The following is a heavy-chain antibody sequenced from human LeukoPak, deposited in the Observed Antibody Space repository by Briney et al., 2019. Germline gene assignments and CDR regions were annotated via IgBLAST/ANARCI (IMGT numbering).Heavy chain of an antibody. D-gene: IGHD3-22*01. J-gene: IGHJ4*02. CDR3: ARETYYYDSSGYYVYDFDN. CDR1: GFTFNVYE. CDR2: ISSSGSTI. V-gene: IGHV3-48*03. Sequence: SGGSLTLSCTVSGFTFNVYEMNWVRQSPGKGLEWVSYISSSGSTIYYAESVKGRFTISRDNAKNSLYLQMHSLRAEDTVVYYCARETYYYDSSGYYVYDFDNWGQGALVTVSS.